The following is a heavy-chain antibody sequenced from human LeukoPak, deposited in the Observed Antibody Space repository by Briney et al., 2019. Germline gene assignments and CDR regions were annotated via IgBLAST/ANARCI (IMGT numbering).Heavy chain of an antibody. CDR2: INHSGST. V-gene: IGHV4-34*01. Sequence: SETLSLTCAVYGGSFSGYYWSWIRQPPGKGLEWIGEINHSGSTNYNPSLKSRVTISVDTSKNQFSLKLSSVTAADTAVYYCAITVEQPRKNWFDPWGQATLVTVSS. CDR3: AITVEQPRKNWFDP. D-gene: IGHD1/OR15-1a*01. J-gene: IGHJ5*02. CDR1: GGSFSGYY.